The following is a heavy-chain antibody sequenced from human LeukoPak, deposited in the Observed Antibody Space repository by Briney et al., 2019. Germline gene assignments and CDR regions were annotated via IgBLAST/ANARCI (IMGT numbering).Heavy chain of an antibody. CDR1: GYTFTGYY. J-gene: IGHJ4*02. Sequence: ASVKVSCKASGYTFTGYYMHWVRQAPGQGLEWMGWINPNSGGTNYAQKFQGRVTMTWDTSISTAYMELSRLRSDDTAVYYCARPKNSGWYVFDYWGQGTLVTVSS. D-gene: IGHD6-19*01. CDR2: INPNSGGT. CDR3: ARPKNSGWYVFDY. V-gene: IGHV1-2*02.